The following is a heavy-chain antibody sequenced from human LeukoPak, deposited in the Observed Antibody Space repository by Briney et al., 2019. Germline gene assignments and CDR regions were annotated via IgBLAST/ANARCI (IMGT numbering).Heavy chain of an antibody. CDR3: ARGGSSSWYLTPYFDH. D-gene: IGHD6-13*01. CDR1: GFTFSSYA. Sequence: GGSLRLSCAASGFTFSSYAMSWVRQAPGKGLEWVSAISGSGGSTYYADSVKGRFTISRDNSKNTLYLQMNSLRAEDTAVYYCARGGSSSWYLTPYFDHWGQGTLVTVSS. J-gene: IGHJ4*02. V-gene: IGHV3-23*01. CDR2: ISGSGGST.